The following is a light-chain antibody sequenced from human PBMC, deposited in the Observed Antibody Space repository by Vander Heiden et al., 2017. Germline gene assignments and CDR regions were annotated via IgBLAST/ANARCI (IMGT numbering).Light chain of an antibody. J-gene: IGKJ4*01. CDR1: QDLSNS. Sequence: DIQMPQSPSSLSASVGDTVTITCRASQDLSNSFSWFQQKPGKAPKALIYAAYSLQSGVPTKFSGSGSGTEFILTISSFKPEDFATYYCHQYNSYPLNVGGGTKVEIK. CDR3: HQYNSYPLN. V-gene: IGKV1-16*02. CDR2: AAY.